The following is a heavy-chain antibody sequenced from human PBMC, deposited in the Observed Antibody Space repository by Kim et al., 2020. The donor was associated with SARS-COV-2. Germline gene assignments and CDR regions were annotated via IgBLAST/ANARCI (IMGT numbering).Heavy chain of an antibody. CDR1: GGTFSSYA. CDR2: IIPILGIA. Sequence: SVKVSCKASGGTFSSYAISWVRQAPGQGLEWMGRIIPILGIANYAQKFQGRVTITADKSTSTAYMELSSLRSEDTAVYYCASKDILTGQEGAFDIWGQGTMVTVSS. V-gene: IGHV1-69*04. J-gene: IGHJ3*02. CDR3: ASKDILTGQEGAFDI. D-gene: IGHD3-9*01.